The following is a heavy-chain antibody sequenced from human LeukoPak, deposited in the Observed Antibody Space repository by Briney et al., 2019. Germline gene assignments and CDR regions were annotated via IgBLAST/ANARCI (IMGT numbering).Heavy chain of an antibody. Sequence: ASVKVSCKASGYTFTSYDINRVRQATGQGLEWMGWMNPNSGNTGCAQKFQGRVTMTRNTSISTAYMELSSLRSEDTAVYYCARGSPTQEWFDPWGQGTLVTVSP. V-gene: IGHV1-8*01. CDR3: ARGSPTQEWFDP. CDR1: GYTFTSYD. J-gene: IGHJ5*02. CDR2: MNPNSGNT.